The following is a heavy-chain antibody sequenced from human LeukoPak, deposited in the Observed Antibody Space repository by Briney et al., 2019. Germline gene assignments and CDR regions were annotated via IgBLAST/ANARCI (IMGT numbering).Heavy chain of an antibody. CDR2: IYHSGST. J-gene: IGHJ4*02. V-gene: IGHV4-38-2*01. Sequence: PSDTLSLTCAVSGYSISTGRYWGWIRQPPGKGLEWIGSIYHSGSTYYNPSLKSRVTISVDTSKNHFSLTLRSVTAADTAVYYCARSLSTAGIDYWGQGTLVPVSS. D-gene: IGHD2-2*01. CDR3: ARSLSTAGIDY. CDR1: GYSISTGRY.